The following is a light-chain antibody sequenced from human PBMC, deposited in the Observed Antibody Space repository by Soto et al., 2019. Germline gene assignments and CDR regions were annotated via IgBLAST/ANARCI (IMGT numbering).Light chain of an antibody. CDR3: QQYYDWPGT. CDR1: QGVSSN. V-gene: IGKV3-15*01. CDR2: GAS. J-gene: IGKJ2*01. Sequence: EIGMTQSTATLSVSPGERATLSCRASQGVSSNLAWYQQKPGQAPRLLMYGASTRASGVSARFSGSGSGTEFTLTISSLQSEDFAVYYCQQYYDWPGTFGQGTKLEIK.